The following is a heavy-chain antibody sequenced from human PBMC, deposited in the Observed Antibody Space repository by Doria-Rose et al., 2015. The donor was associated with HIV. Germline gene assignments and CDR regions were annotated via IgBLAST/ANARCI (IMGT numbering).Heavy chain of an antibody. J-gene: IGHJ4*02. CDR3: ARIKSSRWYHKYYFDF. CDR1: GVTLSSPGMG. V-gene: IGHV2-26*01. D-gene: IGHD6-13*01. Sequence: SGPVLVKPTETLTLTCTVSGVTLSSPGMGVSWIRQPPGKALEWLANIFSDDERSYKTTLKSRLTISSSTAKGQVVLTMTDMDPVDTATYYCARIKSSRWYHKYYFDFWGQGTLVIVSA. CDR2: IFSDDER.